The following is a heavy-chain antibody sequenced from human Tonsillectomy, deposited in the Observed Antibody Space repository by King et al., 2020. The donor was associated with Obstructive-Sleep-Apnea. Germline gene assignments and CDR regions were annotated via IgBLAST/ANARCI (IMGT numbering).Heavy chain of an antibody. D-gene: IGHD6-19*01. J-gene: IGHJ6*02. CDR2: ISSSGSTI. V-gene: IGHV3-48*02. CDR3: ARVPYSSGSYGG. Sequence: VQLVESGGGLVQPGGSLRLSCAASGFSFSSYTMNWVRQAPGKGLEWVSYISSSGSTIYYADSVKGRFTISRDNAKNSLYLQMNSLREEDTAVYYCARVPYSSGSYGGWGQGTTVTVSS. CDR1: GFSFSSYT.